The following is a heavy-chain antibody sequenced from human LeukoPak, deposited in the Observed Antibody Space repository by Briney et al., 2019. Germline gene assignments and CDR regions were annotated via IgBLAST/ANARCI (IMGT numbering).Heavy chain of an antibody. CDR1: GDSIGSSSYY. Sequence: PSETLSLTCTVSGDSIGSSSYYWGWIRQPPGKGLEWIGNIYYSGSTYYKPSLKSRVTISVDTSKNQFSLKLSSVTAADTAVYYCARQGGTESTSCHYWGQGTPVTVSS. CDR2: IYYSGST. D-gene: IGHD2-2*01. J-gene: IGHJ4*02. V-gene: IGHV4-39*01. CDR3: ARQGGTESTSCHY.